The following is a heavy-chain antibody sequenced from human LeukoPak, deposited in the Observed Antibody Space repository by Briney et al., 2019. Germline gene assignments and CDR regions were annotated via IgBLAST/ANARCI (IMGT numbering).Heavy chain of an antibody. CDR3: AKGASTMGADWGA. V-gene: IGHV3-23*01. D-gene: IGHD1-26*01. Sequence: EGSLRLSCAASGFTVSSNYMSWVRQAPGKGLEWVSAISGSGGSTYYADSVKGRFIISRDNSKNTLYLQMNSLRAEDTAVYYCAKGASTMGADWGAWGQGTLVTVSS. CDR2: ISGSGGST. J-gene: IGHJ4*02. CDR1: GFTVSSNY.